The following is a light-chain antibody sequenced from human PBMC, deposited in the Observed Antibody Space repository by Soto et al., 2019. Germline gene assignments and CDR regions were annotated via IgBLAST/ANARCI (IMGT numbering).Light chain of an antibody. CDR1: QGIRKD. CDR2: GAS. CDR3: LQHNHFPWT. V-gene: IGKV1-17*01. Sequence: PMTQSPSSLSASLGDSVTITCRASQGIRKDLGWYQQKPGKAPQRLIYGASFLHTGVPSRFSGSGSGTEFTLTISSLQPEDFATYFCLQHNHFPWTFGQGTKVDIK. J-gene: IGKJ1*01.